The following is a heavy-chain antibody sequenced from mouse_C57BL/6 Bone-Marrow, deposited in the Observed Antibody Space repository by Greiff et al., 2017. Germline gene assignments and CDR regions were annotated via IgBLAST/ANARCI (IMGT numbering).Heavy chain of an antibody. CDR3: ARGHYGSSYEAWFAY. D-gene: IGHD1-1*01. J-gene: IGHJ3*01. Sequence: ESGPGLVKPSPSLSLTCSVTGYSITSGYYWNWIRQFPGNKLEWMGYISYDGSNNYNPSLKNRISITRDTSKNQFFLKLNSVTTEDTATYYCARGHYGSSYEAWFAYWGQGTLVTVSA. CDR1: GYSITSGYY. CDR2: ISYDGSN. V-gene: IGHV3-6*01.